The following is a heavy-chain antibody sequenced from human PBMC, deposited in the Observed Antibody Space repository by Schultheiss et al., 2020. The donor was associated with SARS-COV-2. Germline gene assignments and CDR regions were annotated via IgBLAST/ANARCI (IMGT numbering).Heavy chain of an antibody. D-gene: IGHD2-15*01. V-gene: IGHV4-34*01. CDR1: GGSFSGYY. CDR3: ARAPTCSGGSCYFDY. CDR2: IYYSGST. Sequence: SETLSLTCAVYGGSFSGYYWSWIRQHPGKGLEWIGYIYYSGSTNYNPSLKSRVTISVDTSKNQFSLKLSSVTAADTAVYYCARAPTCSGGSCYFDYWGQGTLVTVSS. J-gene: IGHJ4*02.